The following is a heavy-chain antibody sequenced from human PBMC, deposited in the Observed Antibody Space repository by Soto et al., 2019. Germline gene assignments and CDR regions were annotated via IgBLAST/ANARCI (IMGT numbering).Heavy chain of an antibody. CDR2: ISAYNGNT. J-gene: IGHJ5*02. V-gene: IGHV1-18*01. CDR1: GYTFTSYG. CDR3: AREGEITIFGVAIDNWFDP. D-gene: IGHD3-3*01. Sequence: ASVKVSCKASGYTFTSYGISWVRQAPGQGLEWMGWISAYNGNTNYAQKLQGRVTMTTDTSTRTAYMELRSLRSDDTAGYYCAREGEITIFGVAIDNWFDPWGQGTLVTVSS.